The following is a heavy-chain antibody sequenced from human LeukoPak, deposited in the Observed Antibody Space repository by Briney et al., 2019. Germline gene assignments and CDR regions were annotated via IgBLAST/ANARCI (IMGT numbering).Heavy chain of an antibody. D-gene: IGHD3-22*01. V-gene: IGHV4-59*01. CDR2: IYYSGST. CDR3: ARVDGGYYDSSGYFH. J-gene: IGHJ4*02. Sequence: SETLSLTCTVSGGSISSYYWSWIRRPPGKGLEWIGYIYYSGSTNYNPPLKSRVTISVDTSTNQFSLKLSSVTAADTAVYYCARVDGGYYDSSGYFHWGQGTLVTVSS. CDR1: GGSISSYY.